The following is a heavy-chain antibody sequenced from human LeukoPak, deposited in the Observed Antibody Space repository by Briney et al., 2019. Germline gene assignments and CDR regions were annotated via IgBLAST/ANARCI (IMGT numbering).Heavy chain of an antibody. CDR1: GGSISSSSYY. J-gene: IGHJ4*02. V-gene: IGHV4-39*07. CDR2: IYYSGST. Sequence: SETLSLTCTVSGGSISSSSYYWGWIRQPPGKGLEWIGSIYYSGSTYYNPSLKSRVTISVDTSKNQFSLKLSSVTAADTAVYYCASGMVRGVITQPVYFDYWGQGTLVTVSS. CDR3: ASGMVRGVITQPVYFDY. D-gene: IGHD3-10*01.